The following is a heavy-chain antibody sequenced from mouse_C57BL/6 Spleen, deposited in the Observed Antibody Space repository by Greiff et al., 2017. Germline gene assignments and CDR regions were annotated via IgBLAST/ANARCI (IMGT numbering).Heavy chain of an antibody. CDR3: ATPIYDGYDFDY. CDR1: GYTFTSYW. V-gene: IGHV1-53*01. D-gene: IGHD2-3*01. Sequence: VKLQQPGTELVKPGASVKLSCKASGYTFTSYWMHWVKQRPGQGLEWIGNINPSNGGTNYNEKFKSKATLTVDKSSSTAYMQLSILTSEDSAVYYCATPIYDGYDFDYWGQGTTLTVSS. J-gene: IGHJ2*01. CDR2: INPSNGGT.